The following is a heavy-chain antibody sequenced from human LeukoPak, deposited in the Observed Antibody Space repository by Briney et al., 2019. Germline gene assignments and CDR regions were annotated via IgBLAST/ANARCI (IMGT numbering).Heavy chain of an antibody. CDR1: GYTFASYY. V-gene: IGHV1-46*03. Sequence: GASVKVSCKASGYTFASYYIHWVRQAPGQGLEWMGIINPSGGSTSYAQEFHGRVTMTTDTSTSTLHMDLSSLRSEDTAVYYCARGPHTSSWPDIPRDYWGQGTLVSVSS. D-gene: IGHD6-13*01. CDR2: INPSGGST. CDR3: ARGPHTSSWPDIPRDY. J-gene: IGHJ4*02.